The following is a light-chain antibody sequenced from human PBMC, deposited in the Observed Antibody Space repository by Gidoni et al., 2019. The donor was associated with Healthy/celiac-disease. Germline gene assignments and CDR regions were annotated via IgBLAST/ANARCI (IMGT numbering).Light chain of an antibody. CDR2: AAS. J-gene: IGKJ3*01. V-gene: IGKV1-9*01. CDR3: QQLNSYPIT. Sequence: DIQLTQSPSFLSASVGDRVTIPCRASQGISSYLAWYQQKPGKAPKLLIYAASTLQSGVPSRFSGSGSGTEFTLTIGSLQPEDFATYYCQQLNSYPITFGPGTKVDIK. CDR1: QGISSY.